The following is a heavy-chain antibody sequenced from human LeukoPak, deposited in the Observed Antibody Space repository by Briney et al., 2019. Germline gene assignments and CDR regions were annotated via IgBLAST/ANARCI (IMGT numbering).Heavy chain of an antibody. Sequence: SETLSLTCTISGASIDNYYWSWIRQPPGKGLEWIAYINYSGSTNYNPSLKSRVTISVDTSKNHFSLTLSSVTAADTAVYYCARFGGPHAFDIWGQGTMVTVSS. CDR1: GASIDNYY. J-gene: IGHJ3*02. CDR3: ARFGGPHAFDI. CDR2: INYSGST. V-gene: IGHV4-59*01. D-gene: IGHD3-3*01.